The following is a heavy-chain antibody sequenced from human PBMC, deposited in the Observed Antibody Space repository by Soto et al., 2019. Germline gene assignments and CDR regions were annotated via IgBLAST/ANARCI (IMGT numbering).Heavy chain of an antibody. CDR2: ISPYSGYT. CDR3: AREASVLIPAAQPSRFDS. CDR1: GYSFMKYG. J-gene: IGHJ4*02. D-gene: IGHD2-2*01. V-gene: IGHV1-18*01. Sequence: QVQLVQSGPEMKKPGASVKVSCKGFGYSFMKYGINWVRQAPGQGLEWVGWISPYSGYTHSAQKFHGRLTLTTDTAASTAYMELRILRSADTALYYCAREASVLIPAAQPSRFDSWGQGTLVTVSP.